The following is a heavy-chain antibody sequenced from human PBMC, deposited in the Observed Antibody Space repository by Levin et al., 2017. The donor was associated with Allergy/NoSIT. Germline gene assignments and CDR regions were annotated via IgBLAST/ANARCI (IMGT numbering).Heavy chain of an antibody. V-gene: IGHV3-20*04. CDR3: ARGLLWFGETSSAFDI. CDR1: GFTFDDYG. J-gene: IGHJ3*02. D-gene: IGHD3-10*01. Sequence: GGSLRLSCAASGFTFDDYGMSWVRQAPGKGLEWVSGINWNGGSTGYADSVKGRFTISRDNAKNSLYLQMNSLRAEDTALYYCARGLLWFGETSSAFDIWGQGTMVTVSS. CDR2: INWNGGST.